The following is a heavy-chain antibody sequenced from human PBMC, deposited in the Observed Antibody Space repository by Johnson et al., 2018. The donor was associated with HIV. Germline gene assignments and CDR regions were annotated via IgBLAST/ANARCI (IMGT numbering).Heavy chain of an antibody. D-gene: IGHD4-23*01. CDR1: GFIFDDYG. CDR3: VKDRDYDGNWEAFDI. J-gene: IGHJ3*02. V-gene: IGHV3-20*04. Sequence: VQLVESGGGVVRPGGSLRLSCAASGFIFDDYGMSWVRQAPGKGLEWVSGINWNGGRTDYAGSVKGRFTISRDNAKNTLYLQMNSLRAEDTAVDYCVKDRDYDGNWEAFDIWGQGTMVTVSS. CDR2: INWNGGRT.